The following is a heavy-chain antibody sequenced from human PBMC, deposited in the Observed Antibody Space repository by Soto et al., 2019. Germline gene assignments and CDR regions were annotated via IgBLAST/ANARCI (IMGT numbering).Heavy chain of an antibody. CDR1: GGSISPYF. Sequence: SETLSLTCIVSGGSISPYFWSWIRQPAGKGLEWIGRIYASGSTNYNPSLKSRVTMSVDTSKNQFSLKLSSVTAADTAVYYCARDVVYSSDYYYRDYWGRGTLVTVS. J-gene: IGHJ4*02. V-gene: IGHV4-4*07. CDR2: IYASGST. CDR3: ARDVVYSSDYYYRDY. D-gene: IGHD3-22*01.